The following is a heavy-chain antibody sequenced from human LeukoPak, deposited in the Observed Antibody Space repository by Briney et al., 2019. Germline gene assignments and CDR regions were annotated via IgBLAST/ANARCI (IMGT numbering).Heavy chain of an antibody. J-gene: IGHJ6*02. CDR2: IHSDGTTT. CDR3: VRGTTAGNGMDV. D-gene: IGHD2-2*01. CDR1: GFTFSNHW. Sequence: PGGSLRLSCAASGFTFSNHWMHWVRQPPGKGLVSVSRIHSDGTTTTYADSGKGRITISRENAKNTLHLQIHSLRAEDTAVYYCVRGTTAGNGMDVWGQGTAVTVSS. V-gene: IGHV3-74*01.